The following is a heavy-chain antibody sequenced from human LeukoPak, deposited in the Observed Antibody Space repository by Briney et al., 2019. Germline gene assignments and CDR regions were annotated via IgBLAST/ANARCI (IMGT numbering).Heavy chain of an antibody. CDR1: GFTFSSYW. CDR2: INTDGSST. V-gene: IGHV3-74*01. J-gene: IGHJ4*02. CDR3: ARGRSGFYFDY. D-gene: IGHD3-22*01. Sequence: GGSLRLSCAASGFTFSSYWMHWVRQAPGKGLVWVSRINTDGSSTIYADSVKGRFTISGDNAKNTLYLQMNSLRAEDTAVYYCARGRSGFYFDYWGQGTLVTVSS.